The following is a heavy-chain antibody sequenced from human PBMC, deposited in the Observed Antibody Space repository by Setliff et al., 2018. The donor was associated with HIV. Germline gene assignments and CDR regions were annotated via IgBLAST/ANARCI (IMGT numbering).Heavy chain of an antibody. V-gene: IGHV4-39*01. CDR2: IYYSGST. CDR1: GGSISSYY. Sequence: SETLSLTCTVSGGSISSYYWGWIRQPPGKGLDWIGSIYYSGSTYYNPSLKSRVTISVDTSKNQFSLTLSSVTAADTAVYYCASKRPTLCDYWGQGTLVTVSS. J-gene: IGHJ4*02. D-gene: IGHD3-16*01. CDR3: ASKRPTLCDY.